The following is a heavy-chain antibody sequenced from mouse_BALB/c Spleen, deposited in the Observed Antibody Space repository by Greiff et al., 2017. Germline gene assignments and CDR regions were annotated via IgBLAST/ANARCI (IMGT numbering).Heavy chain of an antibody. J-gene: IGHJ3*01. D-gene: IGHD2-14*01. CDR2: ILPGSGST. CDR3: ARKDYRYGY. CDR1: GYTFSSYW. Sequence: VQLQQSGAELMKPGASVKISCKATGYTFSSYWIEWVKQRPGHGLEWIGEILPGSGSTNYNEKFKGKATFTADTSSNTAYMQLSSLTSEDSAVYYCARKDYRYGYWGQGTLVTVSA. V-gene: IGHV1-9*01.